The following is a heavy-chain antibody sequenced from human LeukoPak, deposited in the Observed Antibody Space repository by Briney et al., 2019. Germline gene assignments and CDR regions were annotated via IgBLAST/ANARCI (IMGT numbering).Heavy chain of an antibody. D-gene: IGHD3-10*01. V-gene: IGHV3-23*01. CDR1: GFSFSTYW. CDR3: AKGGAVSSKSITMVRGTRRYNYYMDV. CDR2: ISGSGGSP. J-gene: IGHJ6*03. Sequence: GGSLRLSCAASGFSFSTYWMHWVRQAPGKGLEWVSSISGSGGSPYYADSVKGRFTISRDNSKNTLYLQMNSLRAEDTAVYYCAKGGAVSSKSITMVRGTRRYNYYMDVWGKGTTVTISS.